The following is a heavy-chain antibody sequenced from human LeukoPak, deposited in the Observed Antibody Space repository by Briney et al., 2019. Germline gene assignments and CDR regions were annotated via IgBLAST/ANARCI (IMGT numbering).Heavy chain of an antibody. J-gene: IGHJ4*02. V-gene: IGHV3-23*01. D-gene: IGHD3-22*01. CDR2: ISGSGGST. Sequence: GGSLRLSCAASGFTFSSYAMSWVRQAPGKGLEWVSAISGSGGSTYYADSVKGRFTISRDNSKNTLYLQMNSLRAEDTALYYCAKDYYYDSSGYYYVWGQGTLVTVSS. CDR1: GFTFSSYA. CDR3: AKDYYYDSSGYYYV.